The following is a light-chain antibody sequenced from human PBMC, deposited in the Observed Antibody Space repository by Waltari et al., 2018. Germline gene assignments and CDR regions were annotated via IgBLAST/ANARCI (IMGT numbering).Light chain of an antibody. CDR3: VLYMGSGIWV. CDR2: STN. Sequence: TVVTQEPSFSVSPGGTVTLTCGLSSGPVATSYYPSWYQQTPGQTPRTLIYSTNTRSSGVPDRFSGSILGNKAALTITGAHADDESDYYCVLYMGSGIWVFGGGTKLTVL. CDR1: SGPVATSYY. V-gene: IGLV8-61*01. J-gene: IGLJ3*02.